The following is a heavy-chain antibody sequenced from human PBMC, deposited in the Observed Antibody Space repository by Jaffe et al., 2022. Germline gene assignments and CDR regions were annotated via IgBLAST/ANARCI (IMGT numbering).Heavy chain of an antibody. CDR3: ARDVGSPKHLGELSPRTSNWFDP. V-gene: IGHV4-34*01. CDR1: GGSFSGYY. CDR2: INHSGST. D-gene: IGHD3-16*02. Sequence: QVQLQQWGAGLLKPSETLSLTCAVYGGSFSGYYWSWIRQPPGKGLEWIGEINHSGSTNYNPSLKSRVTISVDTSKNQFSLKLSSVTAADTAVYYCARDVGSPKHLGELSPRTSNWFDPWGQGTLVTVSS. J-gene: IGHJ5*02.